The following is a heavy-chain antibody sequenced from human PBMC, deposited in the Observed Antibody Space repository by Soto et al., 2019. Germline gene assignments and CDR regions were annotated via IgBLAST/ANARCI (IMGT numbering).Heavy chain of an antibody. CDR2: ISYDGSNK. D-gene: IGHD3-16*02. V-gene: IGHV3-30*18. Sequence: QVQLVESGGGVVQPGRSLRLSCAASGFTFSSYGMHWVRQAPGKGLEWVAVISYDGSNKYYADSVKGRFTISRDNSKNTLYLQMNSLRAEDTAVSYCAKPQYRYYYGMDVWGQGTTVTVSS. J-gene: IGHJ6*02. CDR3: AKPQYRYYYGMDV. CDR1: GFTFSSYG.